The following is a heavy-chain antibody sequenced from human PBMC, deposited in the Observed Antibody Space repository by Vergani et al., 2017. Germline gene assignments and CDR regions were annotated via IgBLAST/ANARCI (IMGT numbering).Heavy chain of an antibody. D-gene: IGHD3-22*01. CDR1: GGSISSYY. CDR3: ARAPSSGYYYLNY. CDR2: IYYSGST. J-gene: IGHJ4*02. V-gene: IGHV4-59*01. Sequence: QVQLQESGPGLVKPSETLSLTCTVSGGSISSYYWSWIRQPPGKGLEWIGYIYYSGSTNYNPSLKSRVTISVDTSKNQFSLKLSSVTAADTAVYYWARAPSSGYYYLNYGGQGTRVTVSS.